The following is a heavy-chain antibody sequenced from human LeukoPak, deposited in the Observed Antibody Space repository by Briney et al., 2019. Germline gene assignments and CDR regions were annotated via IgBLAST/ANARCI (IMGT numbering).Heavy chain of an antibody. CDR3: AKDGTGIAVAGPFDY. J-gene: IGHJ4*02. V-gene: IGHV3-23*01. CDR1: GFTFNTYV. Sequence: GGSLRLSCAASGFTFNTYVMSWVRQAPGKGLEWVSAINGGGSNTYYADSVKGRFTISRDNSKNTLYLQMNSLGAEDTAVYYCAKDGTGIAVAGPFDYWGQGTLVTVSS. D-gene: IGHD6-19*01. CDR2: INGGGSNT.